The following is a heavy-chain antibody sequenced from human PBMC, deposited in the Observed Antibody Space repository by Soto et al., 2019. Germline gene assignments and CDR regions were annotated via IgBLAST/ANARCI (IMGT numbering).Heavy chain of an antibody. J-gene: IGHJ4*02. CDR1: RYTFTSYA. CDR2: ISAYNGNT. V-gene: IGHV1-18*01. CDR3: AREPNYFEY. Sequence: ASGKVCCKDPRYTFTSYAMHLVRQAPGQRLEWMGWISAYNGNTNYAQKLQGRVTMTTDTSTSTAYMELRSLRSDDTAVYYCAREPNYFEYWGQGTLVTVSS.